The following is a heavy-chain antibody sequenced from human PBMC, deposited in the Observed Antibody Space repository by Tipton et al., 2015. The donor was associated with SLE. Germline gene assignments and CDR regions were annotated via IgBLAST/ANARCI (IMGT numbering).Heavy chain of an antibody. V-gene: IGHV4-38-2*01. Sequence: TLSLTCSVSNYSINSDYCWGWIRQPPGKGLEWIGCVYHGADTYYNPSLQSRISISVDTSKNQFSLRLSSVTAADTAVYYCARAFYYDFWSSYYKEQGRKSYYFDNWGQGILVTVSS. CDR1: NYSINSDYC. CDR2: VYHGADT. J-gene: IGHJ4*02. CDR3: ARAFYYDFWSSYYKEQGRKSYYFDN. D-gene: IGHD3-3*01.